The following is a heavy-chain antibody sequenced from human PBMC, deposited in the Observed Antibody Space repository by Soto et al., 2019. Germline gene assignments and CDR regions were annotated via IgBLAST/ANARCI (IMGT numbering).Heavy chain of an antibody. V-gene: IGHV4-31*03. Sequence: QVQLQESGPGLVKPSQTLSLTCTVSAGSISSGGYYWSWIRQHPGKGLEWIGYIYYSGSTYYNPSLKSRVTISGDTSKNQFSLKLSSVTAADTAVYYCAGGYYGDYYFGYCGQGTLVTVSS. D-gene: IGHD4-17*01. J-gene: IGHJ4*02. CDR3: AGGYYGDYYFGY. CDR1: AGSISSGGYY. CDR2: IYYSGST.